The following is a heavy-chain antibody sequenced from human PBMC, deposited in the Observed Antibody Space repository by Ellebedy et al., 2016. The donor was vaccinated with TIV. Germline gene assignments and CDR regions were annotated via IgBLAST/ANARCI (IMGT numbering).Heavy chain of an antibody. D-gene: IGHD2-2*01. V-gene: IGHV3-7*03. J-gene: IGHJ4*02. CDR2: IKEVGSEA. CDR3: ARAGGRHSTGSGFY. CDR1: GFTFSGYW. Sequence: PGGSLRLSCAASGFTFSGYWMSWVRQAPGKGLEWVANIKEVGSEAYYVDSVKGRFTISRDNAKNSLYLQMSNLRAEDTAVFYCARAGGRHSTGSGFYWGQGTRVTVST.